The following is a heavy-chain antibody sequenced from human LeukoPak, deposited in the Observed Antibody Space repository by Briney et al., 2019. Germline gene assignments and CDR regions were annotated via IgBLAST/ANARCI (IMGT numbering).Heavy chain of an antibody. CDR2: ISAYNGNT. D-gene: IGHD6-13*01. J-gene: IGHJ4*02. CDR1: GYTFTSYG. V-gene: IGHV1-18*01. CDR3: AKGPYSSSWPLFDY. Sequence: ASVKVSCKASGYTFTSYGISWVRQAPGQGLEWMGWISAYNGNTNYAQKLQGRVTMTTDTSTSTAYMELRSLRSDDTAVYYCAKGPYSSSWPLFDYWGQGTLVTVSS.